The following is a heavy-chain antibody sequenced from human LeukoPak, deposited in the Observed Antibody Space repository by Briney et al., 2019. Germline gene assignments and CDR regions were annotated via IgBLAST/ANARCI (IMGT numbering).Heavy chain of an antibody. V-gene: IGHV3-53*01. Sequence: TGGSLRLSCAASGFTLSSYWMTWVRQAPGKGLEWVSVIYSGGSTYYADSVKGRFTISRDNSKNTLYLQMNSLRAEDTAVYYCARDRGRFDYWGQGTPVTVSS. CDR2: IYSGGST. CDR3: ARDRGRFDY. J-gene: IGHJ4*02. CDR1: GFTLSSYW. D-gene: IGHD3-10*01.